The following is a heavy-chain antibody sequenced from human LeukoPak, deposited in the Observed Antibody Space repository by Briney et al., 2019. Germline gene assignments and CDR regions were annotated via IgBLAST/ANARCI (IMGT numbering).Heavy chain of an antibody. D-gene: IGHD1-7*01. V-gene: IGHV1-46*01. J-gene: IGHJ3*02. CDR2: INPSGGST. CDR1: GYTFTSYY. Sequence: ASVKVSCKASGYTFTSYYMHWVRQAPGQGLEWMGIINPSGGSTSYAQKFQGRVTMTRDTSTSTVYMELSSPRSEDTAVYYCARAFKELRDQLRNAFDIWGQGTMVTVSS. CDR3: ARAFKELRDQLRNAFDI.